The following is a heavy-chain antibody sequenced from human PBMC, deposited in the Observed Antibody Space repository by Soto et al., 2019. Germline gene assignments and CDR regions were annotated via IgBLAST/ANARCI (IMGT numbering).Heavy chain of an antibody. Sequence: QVQLVQSGAEVKKPGSSVKVSCKASGGTFSSYTISWVRQAPGQGLEWMGRIIPILGIANYAQKFQGRVTXTXXKSTSTAYMELSSLRSEDTAVYYCARMAVAGPFDYWGQGTLVTVSS. D-gene: IGHD6-19*01. CDR2: IIPILGIA. J-gene: IGHJ4*02. CDR3: ARMAVAGPFDY. CDR1: GGTFSSYT. V-gene: IGHV1-69*02.